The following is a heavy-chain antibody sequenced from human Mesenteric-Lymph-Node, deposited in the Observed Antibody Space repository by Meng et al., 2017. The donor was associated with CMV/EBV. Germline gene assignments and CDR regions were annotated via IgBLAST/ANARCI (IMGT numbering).Heavy chain of an antibody. CDR3: ARAGDYDFWSGYYL. D-gene: IGHD3-3*01. CDR2: ISYDGSNK. J-gene: IGHJ4*02. V-gene: IGHV3-30-3*01. CDR1: GFTFSSYA. Sequence: GESLKISCAASGFTFSSYAMHWVRQAPGKGLEWMAVISYDGSNKYYADSVKGRFTISRDNSKNTLYLQMNSLRAEDTAVYYCARAGDYDFWSGYYLWGQGTLVTVSS.